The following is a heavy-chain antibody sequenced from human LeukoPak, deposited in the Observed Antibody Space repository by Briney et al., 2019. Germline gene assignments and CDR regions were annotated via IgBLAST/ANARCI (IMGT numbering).Heavy chain of an antibody. D-gene: IGHD3-22*01. CDR3: AIGTYYYDSSGYPPDY. CDR2: INAGNGNT. J-gene: IGHJ4*02. Sequence: RASVKVSCKASGYTFTSYAMHWVRQAPGQRLEWMGWINAGNGNTKYSQKFQGRVTITRDTSASTAYMEPSSLRSEDTAVYYCAIGTYYYDSSGYPPDYWGQGTLVTVSS. V-gene: IGHV1-3*01. CDR1: GYTFTSYA.